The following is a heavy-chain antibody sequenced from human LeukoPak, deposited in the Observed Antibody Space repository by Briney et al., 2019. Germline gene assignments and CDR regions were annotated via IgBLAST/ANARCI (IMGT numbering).Heavy chain of an antibody. CDR1: GYTFTNYG. V-gene: IGHV1-18*01. D-gene: IGHD4-23*01. CDR3: ARMGGWRQDDNGGNPDY. CDR2: ISTYNGNT. Sequence: ASVKVSCKASGYTFTNYGISWVRQAPGQGLEWMGWISTYNGNTNYAQNLQGRVTMTTDTSTTTAYMELRSLRSDDTAVYYCARMGGWRQDDNGGNPDYWGQGTLVTVSS. J-gene: IGHJ4*02.